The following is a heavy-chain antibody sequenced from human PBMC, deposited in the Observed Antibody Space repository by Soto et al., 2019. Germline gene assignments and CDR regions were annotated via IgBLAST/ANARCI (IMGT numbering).Heavy chain of an antibody. J-gene: IGHJ6*02. CDR2: IFQSGGT. CDR1: GGSITITTW. V-gene: IGHV4-4*02. CDR3: ATRTYYGDRCMDV. D-gene: IGHD4-17*01. Sequence: QVHLQESGPGLVKPSGTLSLTCAVSGGSITITTWWNWVRQPPGKGLVWIGEIFQSGGTNYNPSLKRRVTMSGDKSKNQFALSLSSVTAAATAMYYCATRTYYGDRCMDVWGQGTTVTVSS.